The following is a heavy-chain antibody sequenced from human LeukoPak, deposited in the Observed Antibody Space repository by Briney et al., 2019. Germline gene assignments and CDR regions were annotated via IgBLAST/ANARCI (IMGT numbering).Heavy chain of an antibody. J-gene: IGHJ5*02. Sequence: SQTLSLTCAISGDSFSSNSAAWNWIRQSPSRGLEWLGRTYYRSKWYNDYAVSVKSRITINPDTSKNQFSLQLNSVTPEDTAVYYCARQTSPGIAAAGPWFDPWGQGTLVTVSS. CDR2: TYYRSKWYN. CDR1: GDSFSSNSAA. CDR3: ARQTSPGIAAAGPWFDP. V-gene: IGHV6-1*01. D-gene: IGHD6-13*01.